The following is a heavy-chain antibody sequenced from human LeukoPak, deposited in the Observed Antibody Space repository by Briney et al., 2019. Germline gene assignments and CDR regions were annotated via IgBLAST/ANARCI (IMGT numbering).Heavy chain of an antibody. J-gene: IGHJ4*02. Sequence: GGSLRLSCAASGFTFSNYGMHWFRQAPGQGLDWVGVISFDGRNQYYADSVKGRVTITRDDPQRTLYLQMNNLQGAGTAVYYCAREQGRGPHYYFDFWGQGTLVTVSS. CDR3: AREQGRGPHYYFDF. D-gene: IGHD6-25*01. CDR2: ISFDGRNQ. V-gene: IGHV3-30*05. CDR1: GFTFSNYG.